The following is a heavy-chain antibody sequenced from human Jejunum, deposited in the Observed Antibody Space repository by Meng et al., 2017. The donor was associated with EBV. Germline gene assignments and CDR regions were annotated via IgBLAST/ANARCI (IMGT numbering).Heavy chain of an antibody. J-gene: IGHJ5*02. Sequence: VQLMQSVAEVKDAVATGKISCKVSGYIFSDYFIHWVRQAPGEGLEWMGLVDPQDDETLYAEKFQGRVTITADTSPDTAYMELSSLRSEDTAIYYCALVLRARFNYFDPWGQGTLVTVSS. CDR1: GYIFSDYF. CDR3: ALVLRARFNYFDP. V-gene: IGHV1-69-2*01. D-gene: IGHD4/OR15-4a*01. CDR2: VDPQDDET.